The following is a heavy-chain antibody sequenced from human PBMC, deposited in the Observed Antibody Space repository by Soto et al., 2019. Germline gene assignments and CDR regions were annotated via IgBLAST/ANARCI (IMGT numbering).Heavy chain of an antibody. Sequence: GGALRLSCAASGFPVSGYSMHWVRQAPGKGLEWVALISYDGSNKDYADSVKGRFTISRDNSKNTLYLQMDSLRVEDTAVYYCVXCWGTGDGSDLGXNWFDPWGQGTLVTVSS. V-gene: IGHV3-30-3*01. CDR1: GFPVSGYS. D-gene: IGHD3-10*02. J-gene: IGHJ5*02. CDR3: VXCWGTGDGSDLGXNWFDP. CDR2: ISYDGSNK.